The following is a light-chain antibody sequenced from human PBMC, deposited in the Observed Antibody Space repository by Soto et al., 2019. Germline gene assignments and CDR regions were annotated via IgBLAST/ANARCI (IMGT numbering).Light chain of an antibody. V-gene: IGLV7-43*01. CDR2: GTG. Sequence: QTVVTQEPSLTVSPGGTVTLTCASSTGAVTSGYYPNWFQQKPGQAPRALIYGTGDKHSWTPARLSGSLLGGKAALTLSGVEPEDEADYYCLLYDGGARVFGGGTKLTVL. J-gene: IGLJ2*01. CDR3: LLYDGGARV. CDR1: TGAVTSGYY.